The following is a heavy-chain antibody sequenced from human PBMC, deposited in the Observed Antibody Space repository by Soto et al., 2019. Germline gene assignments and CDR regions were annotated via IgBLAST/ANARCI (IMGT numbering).Heavy chain of an antibody. V-gene: IGHV4-39*01. J-gene: IGHJ6*02. D-gene: IGHD3-16*01. CDR3: ARHNGPLYVGYYYDMDV. Sequence: PSETLSLTCTVSGDSISRSSYYWGWIRQHPGKGLEWIGSIYYSGYTYYNPSLKSRVTISVDTSKNQFSLKLSSVTAADTAVYYCARHNGPLYVGYYYDMDVWGQGTTVTVSS. CDR2: IYYSGYT. CDR1: GDSISRSSYY.